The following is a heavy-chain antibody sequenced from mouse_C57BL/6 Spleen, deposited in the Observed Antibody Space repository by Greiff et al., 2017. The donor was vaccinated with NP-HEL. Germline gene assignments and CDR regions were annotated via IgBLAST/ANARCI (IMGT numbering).Heavy chain of an antibody. CDR2: IDPSDSYT. J-gene: IGHJ3*01. CDR3: ARMGGNYVWFAY. D-gene: IGHD2-1*01. V-gene: IGHV1-59*01. CDR1: GYTFTSYW. Sequence: VQLQQPGAELVRPGTSVKLSCKASGYTFTSYWMHWVKQRPGQGLEWIGVIDPSDSYTNYNQKFKGKATLTVDTSSSTAYMQLSSLTSEDSAVYYCARMGGNYVWFAYWGQGTLVTVSA.